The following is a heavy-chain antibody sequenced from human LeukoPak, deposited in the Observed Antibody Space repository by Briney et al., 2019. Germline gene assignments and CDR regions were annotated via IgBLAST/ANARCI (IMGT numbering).Heavy chain of an antibody. CDR2: IYTSGST. D-gene: IGHD3-10*01. Sequence: SETLSLTXTVSGGSISSYYWSWIGQPAGKGLEWIGRIYTSGSTNYNPSLKSRVTMSVDTSKNQFSLKLSSVTAADTAVYYCARVPSAGSYSFYYFDYWGQGTLVTVSS. V-gene: IGHV4-4*07. J-gene: IGHJ4*02. CDR3: ARVPSAGSYSFYYFDY. CDR1: GGSISSYY.